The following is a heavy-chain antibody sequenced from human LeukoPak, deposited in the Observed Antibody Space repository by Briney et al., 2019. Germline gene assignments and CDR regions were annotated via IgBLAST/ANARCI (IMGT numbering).Heavy chain of an antibody. CDR2: IYDGGYA. CDR1: GFTVSNNF. CDR3: ARTRTGFNVVVY. Sequence: GGSLRLSCAASGFTVSNNFMSWVRQAPGKGLEWVSVIYDGGYARYAASVKGRFIISRDSSKNTLYLQMNSLRAEDTAVYYCARTRTGFNVVVYWGQGTLVTVPS. V-gene: IGHV3-53*01. D-gene: IGHD3/OR15-3a*01. J-gene: IGHJ4*02.